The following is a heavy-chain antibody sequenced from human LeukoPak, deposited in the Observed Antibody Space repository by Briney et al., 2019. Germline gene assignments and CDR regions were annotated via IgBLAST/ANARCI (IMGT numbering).Heavy chain of an antibody. Sequence: SETLSLTCTVSGGSISSYYWSWIRQPAGKRLECIGYIYYSGSTNYNPSLKSRVTISVDTSKNQFSLKLSSVTAADTAVYYCARGVWGSYRYPPHAFDIWGQGTMVTVSS. CDR1: GGSISSYY. D-gene: IGHD3-16*02. J-gene: IGHJ3*02. CDR3: ARGVWGSYRYPPHAFDI. V-gene: IGHV4-59*01. CDR2: IYYSGST.